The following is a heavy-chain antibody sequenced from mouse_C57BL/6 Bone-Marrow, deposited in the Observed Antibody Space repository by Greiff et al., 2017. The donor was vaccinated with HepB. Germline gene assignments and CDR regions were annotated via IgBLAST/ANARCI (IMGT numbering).Heavy chain of an antibody. Sequence: EVMLVESGGGLVQPGGSLKLSCAASGFTFSDYYMYWVRQTPEKRLEWVAYISNGGSSTYYPDTVKGRFTISRDNAKNTLYLQMSRLKSEDTAMYYCARQHYEYGFAYWGQGTRVTVSA. CDR3: ARQHYEYGFAY. CDR1: GFTFSDYY. D-gene: IGHD2-4*01. V-gene: IGHV5-12*01. CDR2: ISNGGSST. J-gene: IGHJ3*01.